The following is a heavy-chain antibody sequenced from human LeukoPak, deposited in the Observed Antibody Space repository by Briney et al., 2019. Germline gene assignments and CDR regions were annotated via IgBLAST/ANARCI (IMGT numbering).Heavy chain of an antibody. CDR2: IYPGDSDT. D-gene: IGHD6-13*01. CDR3: ARVRSSSSWYPDRGWFDP. Sequence: GESLKISCKGSGYSFTSYWIGWVRQMPGKGLEWMGIIYPGDSDTRYSPSFQGQVTISADKSISTAYPQWSSLKASDTAMYYCARVRSSSSWYPDRGWFDPWGQGTLVTVSS. V-gene: IGHV5-51*01. J-gene: IGHJ5*02. CDR1: GYSFTSYW.